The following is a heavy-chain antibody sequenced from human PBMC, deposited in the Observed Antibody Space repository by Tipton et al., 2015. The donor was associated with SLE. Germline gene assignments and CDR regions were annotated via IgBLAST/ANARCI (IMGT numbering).Heavy chain of an antibody. CDR1: GYSIISDSY. CDR3: ARRLGNWYFDL. D-gene: IGHD7-27*01. J-gene: IGHJ2*01. V-gene: IGHV4-38-2*01. CDR2: IYHTGRT. Sequence: GLVKPSETLSLTCAVSGYSIISDSYWGWIRRPPGKALDWIGTIYHTGRTYYNPSLKSRVTISVDTSGNQFSLKLSSVTAADTAVYYCARRLGNWYFDLWGRGTLVTVSS.